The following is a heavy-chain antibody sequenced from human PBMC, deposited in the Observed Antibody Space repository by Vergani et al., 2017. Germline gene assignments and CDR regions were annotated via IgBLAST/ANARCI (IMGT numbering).Heavy chain of an antibody. CDR1: GFTFSSHT. CDR2: IKNTGDST. J-gene: IGHJ4*02. D-gene: IGHD1-1*01. V-gene: IGHV3-23*01. Sequence: EVQLLQSEGAVVQPWGSLRLSCVASGFTFSSHTMSWVRQGHGQGLEWVSSIKNTGDSTHYADSVKGRLTISRDKLNNTLYLQMNSRRVEDTAVYYCGRGSEKYNGGKGTLVTVSS. CDR3: GRGSEKYN.